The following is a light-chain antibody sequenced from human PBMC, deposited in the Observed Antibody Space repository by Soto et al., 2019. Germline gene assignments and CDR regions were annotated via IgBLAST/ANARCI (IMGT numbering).Light chain of an antibody. J-gene: IGLJ1*01. CDR3: SSYAGNNDYV. V-gene: IGLV2-8*01. CDR1: SNDVGGYNY. CDR2: EVS. Sequence: QSVLTQPPSASGSPGQSVTISCTGTSNDVGGYNYVSWYQQHPGKAPKLMIFEVSKRPSGVPDRFSGSKSGRMASLTVSGLQVEDEADYYCSSYAGNNDYVFGTGTKLTVL.